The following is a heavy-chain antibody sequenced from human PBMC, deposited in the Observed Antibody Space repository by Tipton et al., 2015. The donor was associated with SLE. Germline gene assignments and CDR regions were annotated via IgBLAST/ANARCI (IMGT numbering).Heavy chain of an antibody. Sequence: TLSLTCTVSGYSISSDYFWGWIRQPPGKGLEWIGSVYHTGLTHYNSSLQSRVTISVDTSKNFFSLKLSSVTAADTAVYYCAREYNQYSLPRYMDVWGKGTTVTVSS. CDR2: VYHTGLT. CDR1: GYSISSDYF. J-gene: IGHJ6*03. CDR3: AREYNQYSLPRYMDV. V-gene: IGHV4-38-2*02. D-gene: IGHD1-14*01.